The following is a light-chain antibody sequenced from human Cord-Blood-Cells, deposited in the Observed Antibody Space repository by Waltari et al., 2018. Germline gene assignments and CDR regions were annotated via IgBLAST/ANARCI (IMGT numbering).Light chain of an antibody. Sequence: DIQMTQSPSTLSASVGDRVTITCRASPSISSWLAWYQQKPGKAPKLLIYQASSLESGVPSRFSGSGSGTEFTLTISSLQPDDFATYYCQQYNSYSWTFGQGTKVEIK. CDR3: QQYNSYSWT. V-gene: IGKV1-5*03. CDR2: QAS. J-gene: IGKJ1*01. CDR1: PSISSW.